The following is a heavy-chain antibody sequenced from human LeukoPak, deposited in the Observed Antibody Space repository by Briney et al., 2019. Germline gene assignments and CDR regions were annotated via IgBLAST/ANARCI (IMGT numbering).Heavy chain of an antibody. V-gene: IGHV4-39*01. CDR1: GGSITSSSYY. CDR3: ARQTGSYYIPDY. J-gene: IGHJ4*02. Sequence: SETLSINCTVSGGSITSSSYYWGWIRQPPGKGLEWIGSINYSGSTYYNPSLKSRVTISVDTSKNQFSLKLSSVTAADTAVYYCARQTGSYYIPDYWGQGTLVTVSS. CDR2: INYSGST. D-gene: IGHD1-26*01.